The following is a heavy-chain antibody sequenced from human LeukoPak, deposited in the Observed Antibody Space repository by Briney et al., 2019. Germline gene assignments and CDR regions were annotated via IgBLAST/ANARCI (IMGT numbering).Heavy chain of an antibody. V-gene: IGHV3-7*04. J-gene: IGHJ4*02. CDR1: GFTFSSYW. D-gene: IGHD7-27*01. Sequence: PGGSLRLSCAASGFTFSSYWMSWVRQVPGKGLEWVASIEKDGSEKYYVDSVKGRFTMSRDNAKDSLYLEINSLRVEDTAVYYCARGSNWAFDYWGQGTLVTASS. CDR3: ARGSNWAFDY. CDR2: IEKDGSEK.